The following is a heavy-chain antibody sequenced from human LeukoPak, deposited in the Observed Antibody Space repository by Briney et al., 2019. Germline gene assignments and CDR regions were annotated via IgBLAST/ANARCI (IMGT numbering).Heavy chain of an antibody. V-gene: IGHV1-18*01. CDR3: ARDKENERGSCYSDY. J-gene: IGHJ4*02. CDR1: GYTFTSYG. Sequence: ASVKVSCKASGYTFTSYGISWVRQAPGQGLEWMGWISAYNGNTNYAQKLQGRVTMTTDTSTSTAYMELRSLRSDDTAVYYCARDKENERGSCYSDYWGQGTLVTVFS. D-gene: IGHD2-15*01. CDR2: ISAYNGNT.